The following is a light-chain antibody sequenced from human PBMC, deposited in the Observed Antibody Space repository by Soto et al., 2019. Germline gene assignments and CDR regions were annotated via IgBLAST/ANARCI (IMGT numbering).Light chain of an antibody. V-gene: IGKV1-33*01. CDR1: QTINTY. CDR2: GAS. CDR3: QQYDSVFT. Sequence: DIQMTQSPSSLSASVGDRVTITCRARQTINTYLNWYQQKPGKAPKLLIYGASNLETGVPSRFSGSGSGTDFTFTISSLQAEDIATYFCQQYDSVFTFGQGTRLEIK. J-gene: IGKJ5*01.